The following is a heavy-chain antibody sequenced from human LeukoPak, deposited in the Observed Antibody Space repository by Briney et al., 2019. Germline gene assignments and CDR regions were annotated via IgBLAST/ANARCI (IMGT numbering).Heavy chain of an antibody. CDR2: IYHSGST. Sequence: SETLSLTCAVSGGSISSSNWWSWVRQPPGKGLEWIGEIYHSGSTNYNPSLKSRVTISVDKSKNQFSLKLSSVTAADTAVYYCARVRTDGYNYFDYSFQGSLVTVSS. CDR1: GGSISSSNW. D-gene: IGHD5-24*01. J-gene: IGHJ4*02. CDR3: ARVRTDGYNYFDY. V-gene: IGHV4-4*02.